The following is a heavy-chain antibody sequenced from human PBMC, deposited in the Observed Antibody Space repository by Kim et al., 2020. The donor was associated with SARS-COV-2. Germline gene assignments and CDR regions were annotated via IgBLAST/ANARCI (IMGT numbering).Heavy chain of an antibody. Sequence: GGSTSYAQKFQGRVTMTRDTSTSTVYMELSSLRSEDTAVYYCVGSYGMDVWGQGTTVTVSS. CDR2: GGST. CDR3: VGSYGMDV. D-gene: IGHD6-19*01. J-gene: IGHJ6*02. V-gene: IGHV1-46*01.